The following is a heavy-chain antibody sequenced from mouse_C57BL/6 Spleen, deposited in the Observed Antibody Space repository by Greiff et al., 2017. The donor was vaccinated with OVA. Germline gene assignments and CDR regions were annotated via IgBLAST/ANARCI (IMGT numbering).Heavy chain of an antibody. D-gene: IGHD2-3*01. V-gene: IGHV5-6*01. CDR1: GFTFSSYG. Sequence: EVKLVESGGDLVKPGGSLKLSCAASGFTFSSYGMSWVRQTPDKRLEWVATISSGGSYTYYPDSVKGRFTISRDNAKNTLYLQMSSLKSEDTAMYYCARHSSDDGYYRYFDYWGQGTTLTVSS. J-gene: IGHJ2*01. CDR3: ARHSSDDGYYRYFDY. CDR2: ISSGGSYT.